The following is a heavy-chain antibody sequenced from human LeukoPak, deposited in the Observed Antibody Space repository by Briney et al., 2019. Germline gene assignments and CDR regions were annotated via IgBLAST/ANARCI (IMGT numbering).Heavy chain of an antibody. CDR2: ISYDGSNK. Sequence: PGGSLRLSCAASGFTFSRYGMHWVRQAPGKGLEWVAVISYDGSNKYYADSVKGRFTISRDNSKNTLYLQMNSLRAEDTAVYYCARDYAIAVAGWFDPWGQGTLVTVSS. CDR1: GFTFSRYG. J-gene: IGHJ5*02. CDR3: ARDYAIAVAGWFDP. V-gene: IGHV3-30*03. D-gene: IGHD6-19*01.